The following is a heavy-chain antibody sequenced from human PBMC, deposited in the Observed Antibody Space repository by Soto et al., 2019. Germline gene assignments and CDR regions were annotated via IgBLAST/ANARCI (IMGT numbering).Heavy chain of an antibody. CDR2: INHLGTT. CDR1: GGSFSNDY. V-gene: IGHV4-34*01. CDR3: VTRGGGTYPYYFDY. D-gene: IGHD1-26*01. J-gene: IGHJ4*02. Sequence: SETLSLTCAVYGGSFSNDYLSWIRQSPGKGLEWIGEINHLGTTNYNPSLKSRVTISVDTSNKQFSLKVTSMIAADTAVYYCVTRGGGTYPYYFDYWGEGTLVTVSS.